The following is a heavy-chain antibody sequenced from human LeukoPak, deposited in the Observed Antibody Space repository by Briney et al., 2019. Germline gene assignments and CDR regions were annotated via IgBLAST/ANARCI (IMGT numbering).Heavy chain of an antibody. J-gene: IGHJ4*02. CDR3: ARVYSYGLAAFDY. CDR1: GLTFSSHW. Sequence: GGSLRLSCAASGLTFSSHWMHWVRQAPGKGLVWVSRITNDGSSTTYADSVKGRFTISRDNAKNMLYLQVNSLRAEDTAVYYCARVYSYGLAAFDYWGQGTLVTVSS. V-gene: IGHV3-74*01. CDR2: ITNDGSST. D-gene: IGHD5-18*01.